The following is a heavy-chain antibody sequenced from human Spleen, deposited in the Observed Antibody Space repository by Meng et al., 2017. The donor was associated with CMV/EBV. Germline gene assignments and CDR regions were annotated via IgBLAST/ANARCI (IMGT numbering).Heavy chain of an antibody. J-gene: IGHJ6*02. Sequence: ASVKVSCKASGYTFTDYYMHWVRQAPGQGLEWMGWINPNSGGTNYAQKLQGRVTMTTDTSTSTAYMELRSLRSDDTAVYYCARDNLPYYYYYGMDVWGQGTTVTVSS. CDR2: INPNSGGT. CDR3: ARDNLPYYYYYGMDV. CDR1: GYTFTDYY. V-gene: IGHV1-2*02.